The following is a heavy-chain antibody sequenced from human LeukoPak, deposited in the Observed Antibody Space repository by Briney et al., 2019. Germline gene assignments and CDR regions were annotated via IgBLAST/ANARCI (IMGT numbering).Heavy chain of an antibody. CDR3: ARGEWDLLFDY. J-gene: IGHJ4*02. Sequence: SETLSLTCTVSGGSISGYYWSWIRQPPGKGLEWIGYIFYSGRTNYNPSLKSRVTISVDTSKNQFSLKLSSVTAADTAVYYCARGEWDLLFDYWGQGTLVTVSS. D-gene: IGHD1-26*01. V-gene: IGHV4-59*01. CDR1: GGSISGYY. CDR2: IFYSGRT.